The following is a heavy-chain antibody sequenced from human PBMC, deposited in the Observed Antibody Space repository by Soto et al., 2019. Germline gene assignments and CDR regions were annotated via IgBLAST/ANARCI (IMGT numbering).Heavy chain of an antibody. J-gene: IGHJ4*02. V-gene: IGHV4-59*01. CDR1: GGSISSYY. CDR3: ARYRRGTGWYYLDY. Sequence: CTVSGGSISSYYWSWIRQPPGKGLEWIGYIYDSGSTNYSPSLQSRVTMSVDRSKNQFSLALTSVTAADTALYFCARYRRGTGWYYLDYWGQGILVTVSS. D-gene: IGHD6-19*01. CDR2: IYDSGST.